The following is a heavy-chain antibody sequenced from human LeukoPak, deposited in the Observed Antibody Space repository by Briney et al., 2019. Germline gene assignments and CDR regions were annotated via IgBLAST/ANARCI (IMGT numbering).Heavy chain of an antibody. J-gene: IGHJ4*02. CDR3: ATYSSSWYPGY. V-gene: IGHV4-39*07. D-gene: IGHD6-13*01. Sequence: PSETLSLTCTVSGGSISSSSYYWGWIRQPPGKGLEWIGSMYYSGSTYYKLSLKSRVTISVDTSKNQFSLKLSSVTAADTAVYYCATYSSSWYPGYWGQGTLVTVSS. CDR1: GGSISSSSYY. CDR2: MYYSGST.